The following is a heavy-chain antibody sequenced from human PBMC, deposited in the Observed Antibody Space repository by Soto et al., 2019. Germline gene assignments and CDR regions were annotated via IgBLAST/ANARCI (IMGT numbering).Heavy chain of an antibody. CDR2: ISRSGDVI. CDR3: AGAAYASLRYSASFYGMDV. J-gene: IGHJ6*02. V-gene: IGHV3-48*03. Sequence: LRLSCAASELSLSDYEMHWVRQAPGVGLEWLSYISRSGDVIYYADSARGRFAISRDNAKDTLYLQMNSLTVEDTAVYYCAGAAYASLRYSASFYGMDVWGQGTTVTVSS. CDR1: ELSLSDYE. D-gene: IGHD3-16*01.